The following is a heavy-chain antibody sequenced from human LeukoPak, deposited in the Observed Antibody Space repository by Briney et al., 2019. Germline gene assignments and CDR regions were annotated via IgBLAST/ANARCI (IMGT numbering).Heavy chain of an antibody. CDR3: AKDLKASSGYFVDY. D-gene: IGHD3-22*01. J-gene: IGHJ4*02. Sequence: PGGSLRLSCAASGFTFSSYDMHWVRQAPGKGLEWVAFIRNDGSDKYYSDSVKGRFTISRDISKNTLYLQMNSLRAEDTAVYYCAKDLKASSGYFVDYWGQGTLVTVSS. CDR1: GFTFSSYD. CDR2: IRNDGSDK. V-gene: IGHV3-30*02.